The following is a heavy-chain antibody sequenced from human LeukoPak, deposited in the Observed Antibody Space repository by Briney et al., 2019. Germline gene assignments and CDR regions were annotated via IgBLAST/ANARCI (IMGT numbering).Heavy chain of an antibody. CDR2: VFYSGTT. CDR1: GDYITTTNYY. CDR3: ARRSRLYRHETTGYHDS. J-gene: IGHJ4*02. D-gene: IGHD3-9*01. V-gene: IGHV4-39*01. Sequence: ASETLSLTCNVSGDYITTTNYYWAWIRQPPGKGLEWIASVFYSGTTYYNPSLKSRVIISRDTSRKQISLRLSSVTATDTAIYYCARRSRLYRHETTGYHDSWGQGTLVTVSS.